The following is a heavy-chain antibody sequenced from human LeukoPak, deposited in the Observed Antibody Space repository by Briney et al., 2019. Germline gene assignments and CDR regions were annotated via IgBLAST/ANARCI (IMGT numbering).Heavy chain of an antibody. D-gene: IGHD3-10*01. V-gene: IGHV4-30-2*01. CDR3: ARTCMVRGVIIEAWDY. CDR1: GRSISSGGYS. Sequence: HPSETLSLTCAVSGRSISSGGYSWSWIRQPPGKGLEWIGYIYHSGSTYYHPSLKSRVTISVDRSKNQFSLKVSSVPGADTAVYYCARTCMVRGVIIEAWDYWGQGNLVTVSS. J-gene: IGHJ4*02. CDR2: IYHSGST.